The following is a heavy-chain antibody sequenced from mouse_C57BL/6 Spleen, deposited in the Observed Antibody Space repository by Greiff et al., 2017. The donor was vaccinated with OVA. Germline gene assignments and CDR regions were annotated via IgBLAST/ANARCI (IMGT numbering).Heavy chain of an antibody. CDR2: IHPNSGST. J-gene: IGHJ3*01. CDR3: ARDDGSSSWFAY. Sequence: QVQLKESGAELVKPGASVKLSCKASGYTFTSYWMHWVKQRPGQGLEWIGMIHPNSGSTNYNEKFKSKATLTVDKSSSTAYMQLSSLTSEDSAVYYCARDDGSSSWFAYWGQGTLVTVSA. V-gene: IGHV1-64*01. CDR1: GYTFTSYW. D-gene: IGHD1-1*01.